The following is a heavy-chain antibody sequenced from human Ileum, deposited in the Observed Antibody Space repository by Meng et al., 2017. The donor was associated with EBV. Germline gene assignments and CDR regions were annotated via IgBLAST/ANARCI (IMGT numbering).Heavy chain of an antibody. CDR1: GYSFTSYY. V-gene: IGHV1-46*01. Sequence: QVHLVQSGAEVKKPGASVTVSCKASGYSFTSYYIHWVRQAPGQGFEWMGIINTSGGHTRSAQKFQDRVTMTRDTSTSAMYMDVSSLRSEDTAVYYCARGAYMYGSPQYFFDVWGQGTLVTVSS. CDR3: ARGAYMYGSPQYFFDV. J-gene: IGHJ4*02. CDR2: INTSGGHT. D-gene: IGHD5-18*01.